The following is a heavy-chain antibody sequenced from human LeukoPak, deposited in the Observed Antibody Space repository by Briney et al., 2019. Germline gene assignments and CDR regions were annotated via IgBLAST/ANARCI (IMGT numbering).Heavy chain of an antibody. J-gene: IGHJ4*02. Sequence: GGSLRLSCTASGFTFSTYAMSWVRQAPGKGLEWVSAITDSGGNTYYAAPVKGRFTISRDNSKNTLYLQMNSLRAEDTAVYYCARDVGPYSSSWGDCWGQGTLVTVSS. CDR3: ARDVGPYSSSWGDC. V-gene: IGHV3-23*01. CDR1: GFTFSTYA. D-gene: IGHD6-13*01. CDR2: ITDSGGNT.